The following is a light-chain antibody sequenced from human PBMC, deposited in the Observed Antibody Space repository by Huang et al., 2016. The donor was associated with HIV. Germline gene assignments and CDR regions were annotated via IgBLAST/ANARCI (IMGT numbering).Light chain of an antibody. CDR1: QSVTTY. Sequence: DIQMTQSPSSLSASVGDRVTMTCRESQSVTTYLNWYQQRPGKAPKLLIYVASRLQGGVHSRFSVSGSGTSFTLIISSLQPEDFATYCWQQSYSPPWTFGQGTAVEIK. CDR2: VAS. CDR3: QQSYSPPWT. V-gene: IGKV1-39*01. J-gene: IGKJ1*01.